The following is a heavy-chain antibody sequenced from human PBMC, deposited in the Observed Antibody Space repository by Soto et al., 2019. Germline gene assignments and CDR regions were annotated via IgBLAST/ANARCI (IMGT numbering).Heavy chain of an antibody. CDR1: GGSFSGYY. V-gene: IGHV4-34*01. J-gene: IGHJ4*02. Sequence: SETLSLTCAVYGGSFSGYYWRWIRQPPGKGLEWIGEINHSGSTNCNPSLKSRVTISVDTSKNQFSLKLSSVTAADTAVYYCARTGYCSSTSCYGLYYFDYWGQGTLVTVSS. D-gene: IGHD2-2*01. CDR3: ARTGYCSSTSCYGLYYFDY. CDR2: INHSGST.